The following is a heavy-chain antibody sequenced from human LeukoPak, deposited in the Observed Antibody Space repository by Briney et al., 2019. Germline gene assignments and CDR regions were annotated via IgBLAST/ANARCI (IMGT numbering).Heavy chain of an antibody. D-gene: IGHD1-26*01. CDR3: AKDHGSEGATMRPMDY. V-gene: IGHV3-23*01. CDR2: ISGSGGST. J-gene: IGHJ4*02. CDR1: GFTFSSYA. Sequence: PGGSLRLSCAASGFTFSSYAMSWVRQAPGKGLEWVSAISGSGGSTYYADSVKGRFTISRDNSKNTLYLQMNSLRAEDTAVYYCAKDHGSEGATMRPMDYWGQGTLVTVSS.